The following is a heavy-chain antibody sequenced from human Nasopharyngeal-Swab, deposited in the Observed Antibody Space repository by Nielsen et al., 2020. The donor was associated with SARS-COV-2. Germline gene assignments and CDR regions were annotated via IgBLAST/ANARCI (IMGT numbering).Heavy chain of an antibody. Sequence: GESLKISCAASGFTFSSYSMNWVRQAPGKGLEWVANIKEDGSEKYYVDSVKGRFTISRDNTKNSLDLQMNSLRAGDTAFYYCARDLSTMVRGVIVNWFDSWGQGTLVTVSS. D-gene: IGHD3-10*01. V-gene: IGHV3-7*01. CDR1: GFTFSSYS. J-gene: IGHJ5*01. CDR2: IKEDGSEK. CDR3: ARDLSTMVRGVIVNWFDS.